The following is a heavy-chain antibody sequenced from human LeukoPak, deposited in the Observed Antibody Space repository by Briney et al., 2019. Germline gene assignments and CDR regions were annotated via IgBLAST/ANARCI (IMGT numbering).Heavy chain of an antibody. D-gene: IGHD3-3*01. CDR1: GGSISSSSYY. CDR2: IYYTGST. V-gene: IGHV4-39*01. Sequence: PSETLSLTCTVSGGSISSSSYYWGWIRLPPGKGLEWIGSIYYTGSTYYNPSLKSRVTISVDTSKNQFSLKLSSVTAADTAVYYCARAFMEWLLSPFDYWGQGTLVTVSS. CDR3: ARAFMEWLLSPFDY. J-gene: IGHJ4*02.